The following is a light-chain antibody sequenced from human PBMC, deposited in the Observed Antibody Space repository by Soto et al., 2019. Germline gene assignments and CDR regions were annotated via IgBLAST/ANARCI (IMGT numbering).Light chain of an antibody. V-gene: IGLV2-14*01. J-gene: IGLJ1*01. Sequence: QSVLTQPASVSGSPGQSITISCTGTSSDVGGYNYVSWYQQHPGKAPKLMIYDDSNRPSGVSNRFSGSKSGNTASLTISGLQAEDEADYYCSSYTSSSTLEDVFGTGTKVTVL. CDR2: DDS. CDR1: SSDVGGYNY. CDR3: SSYTSSSTLEDV.